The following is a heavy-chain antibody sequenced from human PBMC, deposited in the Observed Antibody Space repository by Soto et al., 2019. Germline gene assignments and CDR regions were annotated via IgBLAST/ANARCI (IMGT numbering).Heavy chain of an antibody. CDR2: VYSSGGT. J-gene: IGHJ5*02. CDR1: GGSMSSYY. Sequence: QVHLQQSGPGLVNPSETLSLTCTVSGGSMSSYYWTWIRQPAGKGLVWIGRVYSSGGTHYNPSLKSRVTISLDTSKNQFSLRLLSVTDADTAVYYCARGQRFSDWFDPWGQGTLVTVSS. CDR3: ARGQRFSDWFDP. D-gene: IGHD3-3*01. V-gene: IGHV4-4*07.